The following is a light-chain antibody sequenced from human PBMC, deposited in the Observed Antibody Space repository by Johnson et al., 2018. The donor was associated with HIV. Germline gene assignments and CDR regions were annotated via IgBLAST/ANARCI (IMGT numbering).Light chain of an antibody. Sequence: QSVLTQPPSVSAAPGQKVTISCSGSSSNIGNNYVSWYQQLPGTVPKLLIYDNNKRPSVIPDRFSGSKSGTSATLGITGLQTGDEADYYCGTWDSGLGAVYVFGPGTKVTVL. CDR1: SSNIGNNY. V-gene: IGLV1-51*01. CDR3: GTWDSGLGAVYV. J-gene: IGLJ1*01. CDR2: DNN.